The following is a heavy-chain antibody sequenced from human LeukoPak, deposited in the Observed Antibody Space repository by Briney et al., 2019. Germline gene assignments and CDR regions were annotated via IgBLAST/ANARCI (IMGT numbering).Heavy chain of an antibody. J-gene: IGHJ5*02. CDR3: AKDLAAAEPGWFDP. CDR1: GFTFSSYW. D-gene: IGHD6-13*01. V-gene: IGHV3-74*01. Sequence: GGSLRLSCAASGFTFSSYWMHWVRQAPGKGLVWVSRINSDGSSTSYADSVKGRFTISRDNAKNSLYLEMNSLRAEDTALYYCAKDLAAAEPGWFDPWGQGTLVTVSS. CDR2: INSDGSST.